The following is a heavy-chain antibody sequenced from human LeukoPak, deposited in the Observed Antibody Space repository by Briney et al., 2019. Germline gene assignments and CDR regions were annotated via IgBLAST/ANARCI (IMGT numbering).Heavy chain of an antibody. J-gene: IGHJ4*02. CDR2: ISYDGSNK. CDR3: AKDRGDQYYSDSGSYFDY. D-gene: IGHD1-26*01. V-gene: IGHV3-30-3*01. CDR1: GFTFSSYA. Sequence: PGGSLRLSCAASGFTFSSYAMHWVRQAPGKGLEWVAVISYDGSNKYYADSVKGRFTISRDNSKNTLYLQMNSLRAEDTAVYYCAKDRGDQYYSDSGSYFDYWGQGTLVTVSS.